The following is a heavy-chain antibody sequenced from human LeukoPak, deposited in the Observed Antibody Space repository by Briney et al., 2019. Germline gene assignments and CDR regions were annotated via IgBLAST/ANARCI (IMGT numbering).Heavy chain of an antibody. Sequence: GVSLRLSCAASGFTFSIHAMAWVRQAPGRGPQWVSSIAHDSAWTLFTDSVKGRFTISRDNAKNSLYLQMNSLRAEDTAVYYCARVGRWLQLRAFDYWGQGTLVTVSS. D-gene: IGHD5-24*01. CDR1: GFTFSIHA. CDR2: IAHDSAWT. J-gene: IGHJ4*02. CDR3: ARVGRWLQLRAFDY. V-gene: IGHV3-23*01.